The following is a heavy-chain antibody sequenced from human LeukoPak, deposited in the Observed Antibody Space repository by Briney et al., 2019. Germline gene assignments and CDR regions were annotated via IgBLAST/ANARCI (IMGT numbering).Heavy chain of an antibody. Sequence: SETLSLTCTVSGGSLNNYYWSWIRQPAGEALEWIGRIHTSGSTHYNPSLKSRVTMSVDTSKNQFSLKLSSLTAADTAVYYCARDYLPYYFDYWGQGTLVTVSS. D-gene: IGHD2/OR15-2a*01. CDR2: IHTSGST. V-gene: IGHV4-4*07. J-gene: IGHJ4*02. CDR3: ARDYLPYYFDY. CDR1: GGSLNNYY.